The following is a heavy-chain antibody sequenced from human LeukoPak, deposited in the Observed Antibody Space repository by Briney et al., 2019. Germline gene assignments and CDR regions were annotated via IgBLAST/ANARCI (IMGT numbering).Heavy chain of an antibody. D-gene: IGHD2-15*01. V-gene: IGHV4-59*02. CDR2: VYYSGST. J-gene: IGHJ4*02. CDR3: ARIHRYCSGGACYVLDN. CDR1: GGSVSGYY. Sequence: SETLSLTCVVSGGSVSGYYWGWIRQPPGRGLEWIGYVYYSGSTNYNPSFKSRITISVDTSRNQFSLQLSSVTAADTAVYYCARIHRYCSGGACYVLDNWGQGTLVTVSS.